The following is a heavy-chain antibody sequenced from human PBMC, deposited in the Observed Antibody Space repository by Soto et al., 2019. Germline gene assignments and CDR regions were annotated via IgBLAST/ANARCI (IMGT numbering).Heavy chain of an antibody. CDR1: GFSLSTSGVG. J-gene: IGHJ5*02. Sequence: SGPTLVNPTHTLTLTCTFSGFSLSTSGVGVGWIRQPPGKALEWLALIYWNDDKRYSPSLKSRLTITKDTSKNQVVLTMTNMDPVDTATYYCAHSRQGYSSSWYKNNWFDPWGQGTLVTVSS. CDR2: IYWNDDK. CDR3: AHSRQGYSSSWYKNNWFDP. D-gene: IGHD6-13*01. V-gene: IGHV2-5*01.